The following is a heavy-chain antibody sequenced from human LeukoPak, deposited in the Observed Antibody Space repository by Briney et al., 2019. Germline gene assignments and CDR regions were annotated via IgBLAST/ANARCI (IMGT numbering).Heavy chain of an antibody. CDR3: ARGLYCSGGSCGGMDV. CDR1: GFTLSSYA. J-gene: IGHJ6*02. CDR2: ISYDGSNK. Sequence: PGRSLRLSCAASGFTLSSYAMNWVRQAPGKGLEWVAVISYDGSNKYYADSVKGRFTISRDNSKNTLYLQMSSLRAEDTALYYCARGLYCSGGSCGGMDVWGLGTTVTVSS. V-gene: IGHV3-30-3*01. D-gene: IGHD2-15*01.